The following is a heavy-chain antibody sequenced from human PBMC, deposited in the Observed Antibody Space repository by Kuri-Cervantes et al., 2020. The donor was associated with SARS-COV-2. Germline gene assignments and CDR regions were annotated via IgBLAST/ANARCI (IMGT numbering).Heavy chain of an antibody. CDR1: GGSISSSSYY. V-gene: IGHV4-39*07. CDR2: INHSGST. CDR3: ARDSKDKNPTYYYDSSGYYYLSAFDI. D-gene: IGHD3-22*01. Sequence: SETLSLTCTVSGGSISSSSYYWGWIRQSPGKGLEWIGEINHSGSTNYNPSLKSRVTISVDTSKNQFSLKLSSATAADTAVYYCARDSKDKNPTYYYDSSGYYYLSAFDIWGQGTMVTVSS. J-gene: IGHJ3*02.